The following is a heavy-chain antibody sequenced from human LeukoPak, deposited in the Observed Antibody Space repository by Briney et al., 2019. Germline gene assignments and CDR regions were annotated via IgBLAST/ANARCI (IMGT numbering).Heavy chain of an antibody. D-gene: IGHD4-17*01. V-gene: IGHV4-30-4*01. CDR3: ARVSVTTYAFDI. Sequence: SQTLSLTCTVSGGSISSGDYYWSWIRQPPGKGLEWIGYIYYSGSTYYNPSLKSRVTISVDTSKNQFSLKLSSVTAADTAVYYCARVSVTTYAFDIWGQGTMVTVSS. J-gene: IGHJ3*02. CDR1: GGSISSGDYY. CDR2: IYYSGST.